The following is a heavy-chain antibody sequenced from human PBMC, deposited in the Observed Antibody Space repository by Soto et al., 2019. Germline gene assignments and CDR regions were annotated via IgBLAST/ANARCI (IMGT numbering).Heavy chain of an antibody. CDR3: ARDRDYAFDY. Sequence: PGGSLRLSCTATGFTFNTYTMNWVRQAPGKGLEWISYISPDGSMYYADSAKSRFTISRDNAKNSLYLQMNSLRDEDTAVYYCARDRDYAFDYWGQGTLVTVSS. D-gene: IGHD2-2*01. CDR1: GFTFNTYT. J-gene: IGHJ4*02. V-gene: IGHV3-48*02. CDR2: ISPDGSM.